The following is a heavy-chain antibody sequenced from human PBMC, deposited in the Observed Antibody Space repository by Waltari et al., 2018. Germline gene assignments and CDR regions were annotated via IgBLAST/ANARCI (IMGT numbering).Heavy chain of an antibody. J-gene: IGHJ4*02. CDR2: ISNSGSTI. V-gene: IGHV3-48*03. CDR1: GFPFSSSE. Sequence: EVQLVESGGGLVQPGGSLRLSCAASGFPFSSSEMNWVRQAPGKGLEWVAHISNSGSTIYYADSVKGRFTISRDDAKSSLYLQMNSLRAEDTAVYYCAREKYYYDRAGLDYWGQGTLVTVSS. D-gene: IGHD3-22*01. CDR3: AREKYYYDRAGLDY.